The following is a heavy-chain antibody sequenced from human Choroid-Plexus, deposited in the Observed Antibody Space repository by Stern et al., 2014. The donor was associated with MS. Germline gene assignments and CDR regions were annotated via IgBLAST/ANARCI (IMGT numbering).Heavy chain of an antibody. CDR1: GGSISSGGYY. CDR2: IYYGGST. J-gene: IGHJ4*02. CDR3: ARGPPDYYDSSGYYTY. V-gene: IGHV4-31*03. D-gene: IGHD3-22*01. Sequence: QLQLQESGPGLVKPSQTLSLTCTVSGGSISSGGYYWSWIRQHPGKGLEGIWYIYYGGSTYYNPSLKSRVSISVDTSKNQFSLKLSSVTAADTAVYYCARGPPDYYDSSGYYTYWGQGTLVTVSS.